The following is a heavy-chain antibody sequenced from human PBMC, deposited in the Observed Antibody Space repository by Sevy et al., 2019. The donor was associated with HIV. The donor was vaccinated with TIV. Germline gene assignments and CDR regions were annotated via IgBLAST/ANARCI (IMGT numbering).Heavy chain of an antibody. CDR2: ISYDGSNK. CDR1: GFTFSSYA. Sequence: GGCLRLSCAASGFTFSSYAMHWVRQAPGKGLEWVAVISYDGSNKYYADSVKGRFTISRDNSKNTLYLQMNSLRAEDTAVYYCARESAFIAAAGTGHYYYGMDVWGQGTTVTVSS. CDR3: ARESAFIAAAGTGHYYYGMDV. V-gene: IGHV3-30*04. D-gene: IGHD6-13*01. J-gene: IGHJ6*02.